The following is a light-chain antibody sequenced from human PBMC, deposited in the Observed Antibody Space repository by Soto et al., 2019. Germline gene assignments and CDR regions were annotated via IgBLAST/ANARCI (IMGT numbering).Light chain of an antibody. CDR2: EIN. J-gene: IGLJ1*01. Sequence: QSVLTQPPSASGSPGQSVTISCTGTSSDVGAYDYVSWYQQHPGKAPKLMIYEINKRPSGVPDRFSGSKSGNTASLTVSGLQAEDEADYYCSSFAGSNNFPDVFGTGTKVTV. CDR3: SSFAGSNNFPDV. V-gene: IGLV2-8*01. CDR1: SSDVGAYDY.